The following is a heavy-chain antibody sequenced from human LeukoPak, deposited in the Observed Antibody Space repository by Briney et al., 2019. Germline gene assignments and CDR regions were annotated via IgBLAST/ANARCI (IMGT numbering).Heavy chain of an antibody. J-gene: IGHJ5*02. CDR1: GYTFTSYD. Sequence: ASVKVSCKAFGYTFTSYDINWVRQATGQGLEWMGWMNPNSGNTGYAQKFQGRVTMTRNTSISTAYMELSSLRPEDTAVYYCARGGEYYYESSGYYWFDPWGQGTLVTVSS. D-gene: IGHD3-22*01. V-gene: IGHV1-8*01. CDR3: ARGGEYYYESSGYYWFDP. CDR2: MNPNSGNT.